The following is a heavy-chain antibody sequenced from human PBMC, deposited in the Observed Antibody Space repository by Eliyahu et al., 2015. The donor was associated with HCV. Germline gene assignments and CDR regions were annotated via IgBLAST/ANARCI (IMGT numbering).Heavy chain of an antibody. J-gene: IGHJ4*02. Sequence: EVQLLESGGGXVQPGGSLRLSCAASGXTFSSYAMSWVRQAPGKGLXWVSAISGSGGSTYYADSVKGRFTISRDNSKNTLSLQMNSLRAEDTAVYYCAKDTPYYDPFDYWGQGTLVTVSS. CDR3: AKDTPYYDPFDY. V-gene: IGHV3-23*01. D-gene: IGHD3-22*01. CDR1: GXTFSSYA. CDR2: ISGSGGST.